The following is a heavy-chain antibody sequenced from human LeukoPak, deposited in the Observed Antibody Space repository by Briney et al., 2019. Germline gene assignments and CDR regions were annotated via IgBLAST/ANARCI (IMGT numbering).Heavy chain of an antibody. V-gene: IGHV1-2*02. D-gene: IGHD6-19*01. CDR2: MNPNSGGT. CDR1: GYTFIAYY. CDR3: ARQGSNSSGWYPVDD. J-gene: IGHJ4*02. Sequence: ASVKVSCKASGYTFIAYYIHWLRQAPGQGLEWMGWMNPNSGGTKYAQTFQGRVTLTRDTSISTAYLELSSLTSDDTAVYFCARQGSNSSGWYPVDDWGQGTLVTVSS.